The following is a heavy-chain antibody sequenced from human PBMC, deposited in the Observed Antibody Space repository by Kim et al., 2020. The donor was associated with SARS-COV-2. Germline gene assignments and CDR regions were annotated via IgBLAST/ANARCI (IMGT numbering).Heavy chain of an antibody. CDR3: AKDGDSGSYHGAEYFQH. J-gene: IGHJ1*01. Sequence: GKGRFTISREHSKNTLYLQMNSLRAEDTAVYYCAKDGDSGSYHGAEYFQHWGQGTLVTVSS. V-gene: IGHV3-23*01. D-gene: IGHD1-26*01.